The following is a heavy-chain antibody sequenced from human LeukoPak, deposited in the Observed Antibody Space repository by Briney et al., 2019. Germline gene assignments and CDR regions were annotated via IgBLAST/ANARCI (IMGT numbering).Heavy chain of an antibody. CDR2: IDYSGRA. D-gene: IGHD6-13*01. Sequence: SETLSLTCTVSGGSLTNYYWTWLRQPPGKGLEWIGYIDYSGRANYSPSLKSRVTISVDTSKNQFSLKLSSVTAADTAVYYCARIFSSSWYSFDYWGQGTLVTVSS. CDR1: GGSLTNYY. CDR3: ARIFSSSWYSFDY. J-gene: IGHJ4*02. V-gene: IGHV4-59*01.